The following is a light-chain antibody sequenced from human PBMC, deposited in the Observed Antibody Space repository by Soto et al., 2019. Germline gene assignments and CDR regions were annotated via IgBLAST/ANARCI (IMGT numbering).Light chain of an antibody. CDR2: GAS. CDR3: QQSYRSPYT. Sequence: IQMTQSPSSLSASVGDRVTVTCRASQSINIYLNWYQQKPGKAPTLLIYGASSLQSGVPSRFSGGGSRPEFTLTISSLQPEDFAAYYCQQSYRSPYTFGQGTKLEIK. J-gene: IGKJ2*01. CDR1: QSINIY. V-gene: IGKV1-39*01.